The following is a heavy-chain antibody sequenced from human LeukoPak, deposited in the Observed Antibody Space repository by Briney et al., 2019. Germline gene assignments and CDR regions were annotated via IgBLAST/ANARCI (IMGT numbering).Heavy chain of an antibody. CDR1: GFNFPDAW. CDR2: IKGESDGETT. J-gene: IGHJ5*02. Sequence: GGSLRLSCAASGFNFPDAWMTWVRQAPGKGLEWVGRIKGESDGETTDYGAPVNGRFTISRDDSKNTLYLHMSSLKTEDTGVYYCTTSGLRYWSVGSWGPGTLVTVSS. V-gene: IGHV3-15*01. CDR3: TTSGLRYWSVGS. D-gene: IGHD4-17*01.